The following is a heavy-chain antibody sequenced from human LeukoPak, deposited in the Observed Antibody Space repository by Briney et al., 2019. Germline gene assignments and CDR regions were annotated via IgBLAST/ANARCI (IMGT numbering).Heavy chain of an antibody. CDR2: INPNSGGT. J-gene: IGHJ5*02. V-gene: IGHV1-2*02. Sequence: ASVKVSCKASGYTFTSYGISWVRQAPGQGLEWMGWINPNSGGTNYAQKFQGRVTMTRDTSISTAYMELSRLRSDDTAVYYCARVYCSSTSCPWRGNWFDPWGQGTLVTVSS. D-gene: IGHD2-2*01. CDR1: GYTFTSYG. CDR3: ARVYCSSTSCPWRGNWFDP.